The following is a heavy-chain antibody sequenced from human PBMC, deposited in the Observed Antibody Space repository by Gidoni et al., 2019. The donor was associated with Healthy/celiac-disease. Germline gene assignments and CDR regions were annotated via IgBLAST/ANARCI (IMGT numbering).Heavy chain of an antibody. D-gene: IGHD2-8*01. Sequence: EVQLLESGGVLVQSGGSLRLSCAASGFTFSSYAIRWVRQAPVKGLEWVSAISGSGCSTYDADSVKGRFTISRDKSKNTLYLQMNSRRAEDTAVYYCAKNRRGCTNGVCYYYGMDVWGQGTTVTVSS. CDR2: ISGSGCST. CDR3: AKNRRGCTNGVCYYYGMDV. J-gene: IGHJ6*02. V-gene: IGHV3-23*01. CDR1: GFTFSSYA.